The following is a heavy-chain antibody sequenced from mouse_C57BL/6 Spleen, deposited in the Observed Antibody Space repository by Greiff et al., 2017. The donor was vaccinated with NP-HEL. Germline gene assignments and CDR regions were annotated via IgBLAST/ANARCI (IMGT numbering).Heavy chain of an antibody. Sequence: DVQLQESGPGMVKPSQSLSLTCTVTGYSITSGYDWHWIRHFPGNKLEWMGYISYSGSTNYNPSLKSRISITHDTSKNHFFLKLNSVTTEDTATYYCARGLTPWFAYWGQGTLVTVSA. J-gene: IGHJ3*01. D-gene: IGHD4-1*01. V-gene: IGHV3-1*01. CDR2: ISYSGST. CDR1: GYSITSGYD. CDR3: ARGLTPWFAY.